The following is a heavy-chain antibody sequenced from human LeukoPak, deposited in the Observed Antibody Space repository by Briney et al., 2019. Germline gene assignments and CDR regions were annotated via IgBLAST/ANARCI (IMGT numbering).Heavy chain of an antibody. J-gene: IGHJ3*02. CDR3: ATLPITMIVVVITKGNDAFDI. CDR1: GFTFSSYA. CDR2: ISGSGGST. D-gene: IGHD3-22*01. V-gene: IGHV3-23*01. Sequence: GGTLRLSCAASGFTFSSYAMSWVRQAPGKGLEWVSAISGSGGSTYYADSVKGRFTISRDNSKNTLYLQMNSLRAEDTAVYYCATLPITMIVVVITKGNDAFDIWGQGTMVTVSS.